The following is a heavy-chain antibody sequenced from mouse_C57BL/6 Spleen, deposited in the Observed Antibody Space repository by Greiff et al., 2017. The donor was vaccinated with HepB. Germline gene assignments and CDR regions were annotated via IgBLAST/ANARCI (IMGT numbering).Heavy chain of an antibody. CDR2: ISYDGSN. CDR1: GYSITSGYY. CDR3: ARCGLDWYFDV. V-gene: IGHV3-6*01. D-gene: IGHD1-1*02. Sequence: EVKLVESGPGLVKPSQSLSLTCSVTGYSITSGYYWNWIRQFPGNKLEWMGYISYDGSNNYNPSLKNRISITRDTSKNQFFLKLNSVTTEDTATYYCARCGLDWYFDVWGTGTTVTVSS. J-gene: IGHJ1*03.